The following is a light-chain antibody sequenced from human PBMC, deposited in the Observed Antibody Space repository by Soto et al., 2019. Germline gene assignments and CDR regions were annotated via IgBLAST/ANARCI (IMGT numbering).Light chain of an antibody. V-gene: IGLV2-14*01. Sequence: QSVLTQPASVSGSPGQSITISCTGTSSDIGSNNYVSWFQPRPGKAPTLIIYEVSNRPSGVSTHFSGSKSGNTASLTISGLLPEDEAEYYCSSYTTTTRLFGGGTKLTVL. CDR3: SSYTTTTRL. CDR2: EVS. J-gene: IGLJ3*02. CDR1: SSDIGSNNY.